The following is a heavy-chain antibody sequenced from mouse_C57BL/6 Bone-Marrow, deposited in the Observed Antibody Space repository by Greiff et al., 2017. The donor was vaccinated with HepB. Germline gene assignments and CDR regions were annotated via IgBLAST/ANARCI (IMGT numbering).Heavy chain of an antibody. V-gene: IGHV1-69*01. Sequence: VQLQQSGAELVMPGASVKLSCKASGYTFTSYWMHWVKQRPGQGLEWIGEIDPSDSYTNYNQKFKGKSTLTVDKSSSTAYMQLSSLTSEDSAVYYCARVGQFDYDGAYWGQGTLVTVSA. CDR2: IDPSDSYT. CDR1: GYTFTSYW. D-gene: IGHD2-4*01. J-gene: IGHJ3*01. CDR3: ARVGQFDYDGAY.